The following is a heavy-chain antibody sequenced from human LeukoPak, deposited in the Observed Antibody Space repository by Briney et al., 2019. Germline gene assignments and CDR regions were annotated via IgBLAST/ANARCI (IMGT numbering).Heavy chain of an antibody. CDR3: AHGTDYDFWSGSSGGFDY. CDR2: IYWDDDK. D-gene: IGHD3-3*01. Sequence: SGPTPVKPTQTLTLTCTFSGFSLSTSGVGVGWISQPPGKALEWLALIYWDDDKRYSPSLQSRLTITKDTSKNQVVLTMTNMDPVDTATYYCAHGTDYDFWSGSSGGFDYWGQRTLVTVSS. V-gene: IGHV2-5*02. J-gene: IGHJ4*02. CDR1: GFSLSTSGVG.